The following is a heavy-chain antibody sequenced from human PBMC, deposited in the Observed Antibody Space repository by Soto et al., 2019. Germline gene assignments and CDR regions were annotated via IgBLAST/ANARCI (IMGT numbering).Heavy chain of an antibody. CDR1: RFSFNTFA. V-gene: IGHV3-23*01. J-gene: IGHJ6*02. Sequence: GGSLRLSCVASRFSFNTFAMSWVRQAPGKGLEWVSAISGSDNSTYYADSVKGRFTISRDNSKNTLYLQMSSLRADDTAVYYCAPMGVWGQGTTVTVSS. CDR2: ISGSDNST. CDR3: APMGV.